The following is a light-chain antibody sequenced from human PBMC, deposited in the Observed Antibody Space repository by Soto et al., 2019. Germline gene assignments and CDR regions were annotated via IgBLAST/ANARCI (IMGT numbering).Light chain of an antibody. CDR1: GSNIGAGYD. V-gene: IGLV1-40*01. CDR2: ANI. Sequence: QSVLTQPPSVSGALGQRVTISCTGSGSNIGAGYDVHWYQQLPGTAPKLLIFANINRPSGVPDRFSGSKSGTSASLAITGLRAEDEADYYCQSYESSPSGYVFGTGTKVTVL. J-gene: IGLJ1*01. CDR3: QSYESSPSGYV.